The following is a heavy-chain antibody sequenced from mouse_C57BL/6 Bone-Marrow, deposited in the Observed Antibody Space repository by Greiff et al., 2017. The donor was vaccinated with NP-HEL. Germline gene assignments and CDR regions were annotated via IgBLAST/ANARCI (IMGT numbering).Heavy chain of an antibody. D-gene: IGHD1-1*01. Sequence: DVMLVESEGGLVQPGSSMKLSCTASGFTFSDYYMAWVRQVPEKGLEWVANINYDGSSTYYLDSLKSRFIISRDNAKNILYLQMSSLKSEDTATYYCAREPPFYYGSSYWYFDVWGTGTTVTVSS. CDR1: GFTFSDYY. CDR3: AREPPFYYGSSYWYFDV. V-gene: IGHV5-16*01. J-gene: IGHJ1*03. CDR2: INYDGSST.